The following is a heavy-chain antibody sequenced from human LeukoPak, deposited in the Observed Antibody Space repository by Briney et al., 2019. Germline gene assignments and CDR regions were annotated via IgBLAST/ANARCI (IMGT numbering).Heavy chain of an antibody. CDR1: GFIFSSYG. CDR2: IWSDGGNK. J-gene: IGHJ3*02. V-gene: IGHV3-33*01. CDR3: VRERGPFDGFDI. Sequence: GGSLRLSCAASGFIFSSYGMHWVRQAPGKGLEWVAVIWSDGGNKYYADSVRGRFTLSRDNSKNTLDLQMVSLRADDTAVYYCVRERGPFDGFDIWGQGTLVTVSS. D-gene: IGHD3-10*01.